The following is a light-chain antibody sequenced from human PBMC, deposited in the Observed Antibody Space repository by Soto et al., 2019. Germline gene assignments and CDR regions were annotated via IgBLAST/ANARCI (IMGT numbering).Light chain of an antibody. CDR2: GAS. Sequence: EIVLTQSPGTLSLSPGERATLSCRASQNVSSSYLAWYQQRPGQAPRLLMYGASSRATGIPDRFSGSGSGTDFTLTISRLEPEDFAVYYCQQYGRSPLTFGGGTKVEMK. V-gene: IGKV3-20*01. CDR1: QNVSSSY. CDR3: QQYGRSPLT. J-gene: IGKJ4*01.